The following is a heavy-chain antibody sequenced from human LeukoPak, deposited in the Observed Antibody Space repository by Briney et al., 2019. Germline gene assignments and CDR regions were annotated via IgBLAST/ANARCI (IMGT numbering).Heavy chain of an antibody. CDR1: GDSIRTYY. Sequence: SETLSLTCTVSGDSIRTYYWSWIRQPAGKGLEWIGRIYSSGSTNYNPSLKSRVAMSVDTSKNQFSLKVSSVTAADTAVYYCARDAYYDFWGGYYPDWGQGTLVTVSS. CDR3: ARDAYYDFWGGYYPD. J-gene: IGHJ4*02. CDR2: IYSSGST. V-gene: IGHV4-4*07. D-gene: IGHD3-3*01.